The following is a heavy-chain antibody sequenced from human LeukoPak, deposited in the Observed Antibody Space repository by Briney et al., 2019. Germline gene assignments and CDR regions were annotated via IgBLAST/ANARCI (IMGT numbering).Heavy chain of an antibody. Sequence: PGGSLRLSCAASGFTFSTYAMNWVRQAPGKGLEWVSGITASGDTYYADSLKGRFTISRDNSRNTLYLQMNSLRADDTAVYYCAKVPVWQQLVDYWGQGTLVTVSS. CDR2: ITASGDT. V-gene: IGHV3-23*01. D-gene: IGHD6-13*01. CDR1: GFTFSTYA. CDR3: AKVPVWQQLVDY. J-gene: IGHJ4*02.